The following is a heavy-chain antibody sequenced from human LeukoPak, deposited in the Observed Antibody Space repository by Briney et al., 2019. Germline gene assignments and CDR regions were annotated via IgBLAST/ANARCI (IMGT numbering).Heavy chain of an antibody. D-gene: IGHD3-22*01. Sequence: SETLSLTCAVYGGSFSGYYWSWIRQPPGKGLEWIGEINHSGSTNYNPSLKSRVTISVDTSKNQFSLKLSSVTAADTAVYYCATQIVVVITTGADAFDIWGQGTMVTVSS. CDR3: ATQIVVVITTGADAFDI. V-gene: IGHV4-34*01. CDR2: INHSGST. CDR1: GGSFSGYY. J-gene: IGHJ3*02.